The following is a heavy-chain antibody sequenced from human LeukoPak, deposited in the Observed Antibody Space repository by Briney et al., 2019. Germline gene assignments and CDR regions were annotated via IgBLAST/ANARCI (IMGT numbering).Heavy chain of an antibody. J-gene: IGHJ5*02. Sequence: GASVNVSCKASGYTFTSYDINWVRQATGQGLEWMGWMNPNSGNTGYAQKFQGRVTMTRNTSISTAYMELSSLRSEDTAVYYCARGPARIAAAGTGARGWFDPWGQGTLVTVSS. CDR3: ARGPARIAAAGTGARGWFDP. D-gene: IGHD6-13*01. CDR2: MNPNSGNT. CDR1: GYTFTSYD. V-gene: IGHV1-8*01.